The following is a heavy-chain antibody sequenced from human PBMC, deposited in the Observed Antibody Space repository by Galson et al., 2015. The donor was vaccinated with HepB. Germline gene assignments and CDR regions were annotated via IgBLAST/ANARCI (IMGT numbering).Heavy chain of an antibody. Sequence: SVKVSCKASGYTFSSYSITWVRQAPGQGLEWVGWISPRSRNTNYAQNFQGRVTMTTDTSTSTAYMELRRLRSDDTAIYYCARGALVAAVGATQNNWFDPWGRGTLVTVSS. D-gene: IGHD2-15*01. CDR1: GYTFSSYS. CDR3: ARGALVAAVGATQNNWFDP. V-gene: IGHV1-18*01. CDR2: ISPRSRNT. J-gene: IGHJ5*02.